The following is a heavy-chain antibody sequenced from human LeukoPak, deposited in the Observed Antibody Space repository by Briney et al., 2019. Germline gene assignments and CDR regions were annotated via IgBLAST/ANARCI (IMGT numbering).Heavy chain of an antibody. Sequence: SETLSLTCTVSGGSITSNRYYWGWIRQPPGKGLEWIGSIYYGGRTYYNPSLRSRVTISVDTSKNQFSLKLTSVTAADTAVYYCASEWQHFDYWGQGTLVTVSS. CDR2: IYYGGRT. J-gene: IGHJ4*02. D-gene: IGHD3-3*01. V-gene: IGHV4-39*01. CDR3: ASEWQHFDY. CDR1: GGSITSNRYY.